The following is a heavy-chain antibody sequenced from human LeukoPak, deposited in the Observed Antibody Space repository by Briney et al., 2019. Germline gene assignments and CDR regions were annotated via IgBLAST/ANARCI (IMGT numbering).Heavy chain of an antibody. CDR2: IYYSGST. Sequence: SETLTLTCTVSGYSFSNDSYWGWIRQPPEKVLEWIGYIYYSGSTNYNPSLKSRVTISVDTSKNQFSLKLSSVTAADTAVYYCARATGYYGSGRNYYYRDVWGKGTTVTISS. V-gene: IGHV4-61*01. D-gene: IGHD3-10*01. CDR1: GYSFSNDSY. CDR3: ARATGYYGSGRNYYYRDV. J-gene: IGHJ6*03.